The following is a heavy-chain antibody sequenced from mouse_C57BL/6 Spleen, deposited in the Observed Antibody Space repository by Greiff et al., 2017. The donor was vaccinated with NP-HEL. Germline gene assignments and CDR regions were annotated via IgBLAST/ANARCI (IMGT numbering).Heavy chain of an antibody. Sequence: EVQLQQSGPVLVKPGASVKMSCKASGYTFTDYYMNWVKQSHGKSLEWIGVINPYNGGTSYNQKFKGKATLTVDKSSSTAYMELNSLTSEDSAIYYCARNPFGWYFDVWGTGTTVTVSS. CDR2: INPYNGGT. CDR3: ARNPFGWYFDV. J-gene: IGHJ1*03. V-gene: IGHV1-19*01. CDR1: GYTFTDYY.